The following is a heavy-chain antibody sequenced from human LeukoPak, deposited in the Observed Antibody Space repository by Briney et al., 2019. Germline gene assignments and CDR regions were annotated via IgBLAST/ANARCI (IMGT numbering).Heavy chain of an antibody. D-gene: IGHD4-17*01. V-gene: IGHV3-30*18. CDR3: AKDAVTPGGYYYYMDV. CDR1: GFTFSSYG. Sequence: GGSLRLSCAASGFTFSSYGMHWVRQAPGKGLEWVAVISYDGSNKYYADSVKGRFTISRDNSKNTLYLQMNSLRAEDTAVYYCAKDAVTPGGYYYYMDVWGKGTTVTVSS. J-gene: IGHJ6*03. CDR2: ISYDGSNK.